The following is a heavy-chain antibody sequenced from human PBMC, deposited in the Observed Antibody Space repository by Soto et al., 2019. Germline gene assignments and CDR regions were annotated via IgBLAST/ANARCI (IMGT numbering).Heavy chain of an antibody. CDR2: IWYDGSNK. V-gene: IGHV3-33*01. CDR3: ARDYSNNYGMDV. D-gene: IGHD4-4*01. CDR1: GFTFSSYG. Sequence: QVQLVESEGGVVQPGRSLRLSCAASGFTFSSYGMHWVRQAPGKGLEWVAVIWYDGSNKYYADSVKGRFTISRENSKKTLYLQMNSLRAEDTAVYYCARDYSNNYGMDVWGQGTTVTVSS. J-gene: IGHJ6*02.